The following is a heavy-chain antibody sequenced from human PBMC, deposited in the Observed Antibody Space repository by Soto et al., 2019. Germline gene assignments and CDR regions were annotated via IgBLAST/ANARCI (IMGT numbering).Heavy chain of an antibody. V-gene: IGHV3-30*03. Sequence: QAPLVESGGGVVQPGRSLRLSCAASGFAFSSYGMHWVRQAPGTGLGWVAVISYDGSLQHYADSVKGRFTISRDNANNMVLLQMSSLRAEDTAVYYCVSDRGYGHASVPYSWGQGTLVSVSS. CDR1: GFAFSSYG. D-gene: IGHD5-18*01. CDR2: ISYDGSLQ. CDR3: VSDRGYGHASVPYS. J-gene: IGHJ4*02.